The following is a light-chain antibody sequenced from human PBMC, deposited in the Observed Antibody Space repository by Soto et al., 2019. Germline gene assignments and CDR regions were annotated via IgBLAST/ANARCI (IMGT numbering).Light chain of an antibody. J-gene: IGLJ1*01. V-gene: IGLV1-40*01. CDR1: SSKIGAGYD. Sequence: QSVLTQPPSVSGAPGQRVTISCTGSSSKIGAGYDVHWYQQLPGTAPKLLIYGNSNRPSGVPDRFSGSKSGTSASLAITGLQAEDEADYYCQSYDSSLSVYVCETGTKVAVL. CDR3: QSYDSSLSVYV. CDR2: GNS.